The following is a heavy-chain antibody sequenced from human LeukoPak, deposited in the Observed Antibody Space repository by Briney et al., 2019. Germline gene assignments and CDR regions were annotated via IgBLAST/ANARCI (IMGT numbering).Heavy chain of an antibody. V-gene: IGHV3-11*04. J-gene: IGHJ4*02. Sequence: PGGSLRLSCAASGFTFSDYYMSWIRQAPGKGLEWVSYISNSGSAIYYADSVKGRFTISRDNAKNSLYLQMNSLRAGDTAVYYCARQVPFYYDSSGPFASWGQGTLVIVSS. CDR1: GFTFSDYY. D-gene: IGHD3-22*01. CDR2: ISNSGSAI. CDR3: ARQVPFYYDSSGPFAS.